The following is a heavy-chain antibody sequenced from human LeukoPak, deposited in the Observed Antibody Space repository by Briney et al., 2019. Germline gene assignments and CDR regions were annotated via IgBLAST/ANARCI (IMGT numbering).Heavy chain of an antibody. J-gene: IGHJ5*02. CDR1: GYSFTSYW. CDR3: AGGYCSGGSCYWFDP. D-gene: IGHD2-15*01. CDR2: IYPGDSDT. V-gene: IGHV5-51*03. Sequence: GESLKISCKGSGYSFTSYWIGWVGQMPGKGLEWMGIIYPGDSDTRYSPSFQGQVTISADKSISTAYLQWSSLKASDTAMYYCAGGYCSGGSCYWFDPWGQGTLVTVSS.